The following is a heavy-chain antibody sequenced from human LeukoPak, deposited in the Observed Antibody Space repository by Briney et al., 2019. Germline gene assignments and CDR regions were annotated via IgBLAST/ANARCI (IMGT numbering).Heavy chain of an antibody. D-gene: IGHD5-18*01. V-gene: IGHV4-39*07. CDR1: GGSISSTSYY. CDR3: AREGVQPWLGLYYYYNYMDV. J-gene: IGHJ6*03. CDR2: MYYSGSTYSGST. Sequence: STTLSLTCTVSGGSISSTSYYWGWVRQPPGKGLEWIGSMYYSGSTYSGSTYYNPSLKSRVTISVDASKNQFSLKLTSVTAADTAVYYCAREGVQPWLGLYYYYNYMDVWGKGTTVTVSS.